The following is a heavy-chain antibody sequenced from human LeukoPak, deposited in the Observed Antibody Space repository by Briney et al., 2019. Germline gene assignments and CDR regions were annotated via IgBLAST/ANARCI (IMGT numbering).Heavy chain of an antibody. CDR2: ISYDGSNK. Sequence: GGSLRLSCAASGFAFSSYAMHWVRQAPGKGLEWVAVISYDGSNKYYADSVKGRLTISRDNSKNTLYLQMNSLRVEDTAVYYCAKGSLGSWYYFDHWGQGTLVTVSS. J-gene: IGHJ4*02. CDR3: AKGSLGSWYYFDH. D-gene: IGHD6-13*01. V-gene: IGHV3-30*04. CDR1: GFAFSSYA.